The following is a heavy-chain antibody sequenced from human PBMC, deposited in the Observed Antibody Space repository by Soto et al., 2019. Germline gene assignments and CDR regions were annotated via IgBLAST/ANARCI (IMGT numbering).Heavy chain of an antibody. J-gene: IGHJ6*02. CDR1: GGSISTYY. V-gene: IGHV4-59*01. D-gene: IGHD3-10*01. CDR2: IYNSGST. Sequence: ETLCLTCPVSGGSISTYYWSWIRRPPGKGLEWIGYIYNSGSTHSNPSLQSRVTISVDTSKNQFSLKLSSVTAADTAIYYCARARITMVREVIKYNMDVWGQGTKVTVYS. CDR3: ARARITMVREVIKYNMDV.